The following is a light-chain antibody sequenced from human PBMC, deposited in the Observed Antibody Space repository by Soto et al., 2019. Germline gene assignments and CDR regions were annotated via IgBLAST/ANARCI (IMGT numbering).Light chain of an antibody. CDR2: EVI. CDR3: CSFADSNNVV. J-gene: IGLJ1*01. CDR1: SSDVGGYNY. Sequence: QSALTQPPSASGSPGQSVTISCTGTSSDVGGYNYVSWYQQHPGKAPKLMIYEVIKRPSGVPDRFSGSKSGNTASLTVSGLQAEDEADYYCCSFADSNNVVFGTGTKVTVL. V-gene: IGLV2-8*01.